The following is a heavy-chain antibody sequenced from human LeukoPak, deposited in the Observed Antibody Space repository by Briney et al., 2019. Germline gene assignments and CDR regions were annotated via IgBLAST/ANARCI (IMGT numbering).Heavy chain of an antibody. CDR2: IIGSGGST. D-gene: IGHD3-16*01. CDR3: AKQRGSFDY. Sequence: PGGSLRLSCAASGFTFSSYEMNWVRQAPGKGLEWVSAIIGSGGSTYYADSVKGRFTISRDNSKNTLYLQMNSLRAEDTAVYYCAKQRGSFDYWGQGTLVTVSS. CDR1: GFTFSSYE. V-gene: IGHV3-23*01. J-gene: IGHJ4*02.